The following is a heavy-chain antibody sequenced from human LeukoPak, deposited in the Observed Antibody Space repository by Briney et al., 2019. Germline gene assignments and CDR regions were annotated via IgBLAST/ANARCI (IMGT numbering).Heavy chain of an antibody. D-gene: IGHD2-15*01. V-gene: IGHV3-30-3*01. CDR3: ARDRTPGYENLDY. Sequence: PGGSLRLSCAASGFTFSNYAMHWVRQAPGKGLEWVAVISYDGSNKYYADSVKGRLTISRDNSKNTLYLQMNSLRAEDTAVYYCARDRTPGYENLDYWGQGTLVTVSS. CDR2: ISYDGSNK. CDR1: GFTFSNYA. J-gene: IGHJ4*02.